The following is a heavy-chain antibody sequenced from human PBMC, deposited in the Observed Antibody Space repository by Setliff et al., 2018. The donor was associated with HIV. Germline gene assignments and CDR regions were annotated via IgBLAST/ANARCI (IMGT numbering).Heavy chain of an antibody. J-gene: IGHJ4*02. CDR2: IYYSGST. CDR3: ARQVTVVGYFETAAGSFNY. Sequence: SETLSLTCSVSGGSIEFSSYYWSWIRQPPGKGLEWIGTIYYSGSTYYNPSLKSRVTISTDTSKNQFSLKVRSVTAADTAVYYCARQVTVVGYFETAAGSFNYWGPGTLVTSPQ. CDR1: GGSIEFSSYY. V-gene: IGHV4-39*01. D-gene: IGHD2-21*01.